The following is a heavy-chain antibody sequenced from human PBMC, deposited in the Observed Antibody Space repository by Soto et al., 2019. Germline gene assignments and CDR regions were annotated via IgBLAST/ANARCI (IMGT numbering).Heavy chain of an antibody. V-gene: IGHV3-48*03. CDR3: ARDQEAGSFFPYYYGMDV. CDR1: GFTFSSYE. CDR2: ISSSGSTI. Sequence: HPGGSLRLSCATSGFTFSSYEMNWVRQAPGKGLEWVSYISSSGSTIYYADSVKGRFTISRDNAKNSLYLQMDSLRAEDTAVYYCARDQEAGSFFPYYYGMDVWGQGTTVIVSS. D-gene: IGHD6-13*01. J-gene: IGHJ6*02.